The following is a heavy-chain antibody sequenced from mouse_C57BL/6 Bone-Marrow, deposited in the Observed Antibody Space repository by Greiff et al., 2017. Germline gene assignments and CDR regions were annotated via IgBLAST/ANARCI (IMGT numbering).Heavy chain of an antibody. V-gene: IGHV1-55*01. CDR2: IYPGSGST. D-gene: IGHD2-13*01. J-gene: IGHJ2*01. CDR3: SRKDCDTDY. CDR1: GYTFTSYW. Sequence: QVQLQQSGPELVKPGASVKMSCKASGYTFTSYWIPWVKQRPGQGLEWIGDIYPGSGSTNYNEKFKSKATLTVDTSSSTAYMQLSSLTYEDSAVYYCSRKDCDTDYGGQGTTLTVSS.